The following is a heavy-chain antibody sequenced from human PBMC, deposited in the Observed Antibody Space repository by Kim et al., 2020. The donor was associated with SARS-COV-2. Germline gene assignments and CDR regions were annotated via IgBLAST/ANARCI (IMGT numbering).Heavy chain of an antibody. Sequence: SETLSLTCTVSGYSISSGYYWGWIRQPPGKGLEWIGSIYHSGSTYYNPSLKSRVTISVDTSKNQFSLKLSSVTAADTAVYYCARGPEYSSSSNYFDYWG. J-gene: IGHJ4*01. CDR2: IYHSGST. D-gene: IGHD6-6*01. CDR3: ARGPEYSSSSNYFDY. CDR1: GYSISSGYY. V-gene: IGHV4-38-2*02.